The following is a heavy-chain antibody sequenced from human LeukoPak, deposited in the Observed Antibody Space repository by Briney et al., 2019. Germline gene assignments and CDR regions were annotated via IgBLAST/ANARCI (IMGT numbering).Heavy chain of an antibody. Sequence: SETLSLTCTVSGGSMRNYYWSWIRQPPGKGLEWIGYTYHSGNTDYNPSLKSRVTISVDTSKNQFSLKLSSVTAADTAVYYCASNPLTYCGGDCSTLTDYWGQGTLVTVSS. V-gene: IGHV4-59*12. CDR2: TYHSGNT. D-gene: IGHD2-21*02. CDR1: GGSMRNYY. J-gene: IGHJ4*02. CDR3: ASNPLTYCGGDCSTLTDY.